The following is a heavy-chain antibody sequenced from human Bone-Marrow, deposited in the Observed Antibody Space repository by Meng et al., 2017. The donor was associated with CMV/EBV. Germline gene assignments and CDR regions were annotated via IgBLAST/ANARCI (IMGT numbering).Heavy chain of an antibody. CDR3: ARDWSGSDDY. CDR1: GFAFSSYW. CDR2: INEDGSRT. J-gene: IGHJ4*02. D-gene: IGHD1-26*01. V-gene: IGHV3-74*01. Sequence: GESLKISCVASGFAFSSYWMAWVRQAPGKGLVWVSRINEDGSRTDYADSVKGRFTISRDNGENTLYLEMNSLRAEDTAVYYCARDWSGSDDYWGQGTLVTVSS.